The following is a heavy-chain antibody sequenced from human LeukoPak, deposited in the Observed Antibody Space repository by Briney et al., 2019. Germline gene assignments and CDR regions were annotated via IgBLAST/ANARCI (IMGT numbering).Heavy chain of an antibody. CDR2: MNPVSGNT. Sequence: ASVKVSCKASKYTFTSYDINWVRQATGQGLEWMGWMNPVSGNTGYAQNFQGRFTMTRDTAISTAYMELSSLRSEDTAVYYCAKGRGYSSSWPRSDYWGQGTLVTVSS. CDR3: AKGRGYSSSWPRSDY. V-gene: IGHV1-8*01. J-gene: IGHJ4*02. CDR1: KYTFTSYD. D-gene: IGHD6-13*01.